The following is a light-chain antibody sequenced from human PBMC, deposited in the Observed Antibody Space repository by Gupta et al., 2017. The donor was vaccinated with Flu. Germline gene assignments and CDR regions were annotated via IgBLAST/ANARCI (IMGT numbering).Light chain of an antibody. Sequence: ERATLSCRTSQSVSSDSLAWYHQKPGQAPRLLIYGASNRATDIPDRFSGSGSGTDFTLTINRVEPEDFAVYYCQQYGSSPLTFGGGTRVEIK. CDR1: QSVSSDS. CDR2: GAS. V-gene: IGKV3-20*01. J-gene: IGKJ4*01. CDR3: QQYGSSPLT.